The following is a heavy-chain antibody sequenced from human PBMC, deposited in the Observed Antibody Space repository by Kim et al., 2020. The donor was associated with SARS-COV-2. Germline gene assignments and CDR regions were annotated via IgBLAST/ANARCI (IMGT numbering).Heavy chain of an antibody. CDR3: ARSNGDY. V-gene: IGHV3-33*01. Sequence: GGSLRLSCAASGFTFSSYGMHWVRQAPGKGLEWVAVIWFDASNKYYAESVKGRFTISRDNSENTLYLQMNSLRTDDTAVYYCARSNGDYWGQGTLVTVSS. D-gene: IGHD4-4*01. CDR1: GFTFSSYG. J-gene: IGHJ4*02. CDR2: IWFDASNK.